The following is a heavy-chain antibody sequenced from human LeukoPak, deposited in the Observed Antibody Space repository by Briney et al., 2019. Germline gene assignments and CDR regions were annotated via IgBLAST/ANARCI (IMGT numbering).Heavy chain of an antibody. J-gene: IGHJ4*02. CDR3: AKRIQSAMATGY. D-gene: IGHD5-18*01. CDR2: ISSSSTTI. V-gene: IGHV3-48*01. CDR1: GFTFSSYR. Sequence: GGSLRLSCAASGFTFSSYRMNWVRQAPGKGLEWVSYISSSSTTIYYADSVKGRFTISRDNAKNSLYLQMNSLRAEDTAVYYCAKRIQSAMATGYWGQGALVTVSS.